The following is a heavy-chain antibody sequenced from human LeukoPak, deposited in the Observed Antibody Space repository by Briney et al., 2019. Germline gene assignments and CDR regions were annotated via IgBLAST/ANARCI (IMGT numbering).Heavy chain of an antibody. CDR2: IGTAGDT. Sequence: GGSLRLSCAASGFTFSSYDMHWVRQATGKGLEWVSAIGTAGDTYYPGSVKGRFTISRENAKNSLYLQMNSLRAGDTAVYYCARAVAGVVFDYWGQGTLATVSS. J-gene: IGHJ4*02. CDR3: ARAVAGVVFDY. CDR1: GFTFSSYD. V-gene: IGHV3-13*01. D-gene: IGHD6-19*01.